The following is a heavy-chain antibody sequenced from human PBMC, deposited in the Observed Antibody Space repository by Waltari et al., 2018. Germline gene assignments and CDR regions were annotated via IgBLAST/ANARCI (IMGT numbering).Heavy chain of an antibody. D-gene: IGHD3-16*01. CDR2: INPNSGGT. CDR3: ARFTFGGYNGDYFDY. Sequence: QVQLVQSGAEVKKHGASVKVSCKASGYTFTGYYMHWVRQAPGQGLEWMGWINPNSGGTNYAQKFQGRVTMTRDTSISTAYMELSRLRSDDTAVYYCARFTFGGYNGDYFDYWGQGTLVTVSS. V-gene: IGHV1-2*02. CDR1: GYTFTGYY. J-gene: IGHJ4*02.